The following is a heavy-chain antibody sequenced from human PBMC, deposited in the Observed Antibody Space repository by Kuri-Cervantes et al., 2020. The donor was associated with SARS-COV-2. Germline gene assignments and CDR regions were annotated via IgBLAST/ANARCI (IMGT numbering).Heavy chain of an antibody. J-gene: IGHJ4*02. CDR1: GFTFSSYG. CDR3: AKDHRYSSSSGVGYFDS. CDR2: IRYDGQSE. V-gene: IGHV3-30*02. Sequence: GESLKISCAASGFTFSSYGMHWVRQTPGKGLEWVAFIRYDGQSEYYADSVKGRFTISRDSSKDTLYLQMNSLRTDDTAFYYCAKDHRYSSSSGVGYFDSWGQGTLVTVSS. D-gene: IGHD6-6*01.